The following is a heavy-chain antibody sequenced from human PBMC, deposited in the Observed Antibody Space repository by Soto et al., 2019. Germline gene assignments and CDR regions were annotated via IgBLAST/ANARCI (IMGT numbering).Heavy chain of an antibody. Sequence: QVQLQESGPGLVKPSETLSLTCTVSGGSISSYYWSWIRQPPGKGLEWIGYIYYSGSTNYNPSLKSRVTISVDTSKNQFSLKLSSVTAADTAVYYCARAVDTAMVTSYYFDYWGQGTLVTVSS. V-gene: IGHV4-59*01. J-gene: IGHJ4*02. D-gene: IGHD5-18*01. CDR1: GGSISSYY. CDR3: ARAVDTAMVTSYYFDY. CDR2: IYYSGST.